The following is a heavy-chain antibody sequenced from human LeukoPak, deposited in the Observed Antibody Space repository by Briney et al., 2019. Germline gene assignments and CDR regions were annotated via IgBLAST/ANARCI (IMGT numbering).Heavy chain of an antibody. CDR3: ARIEGDNSLDY. D-gene: IGHD3-16*01. V-gene: IGHV4-59*08. CDR1: GGSLRSYY. Sequence: SETLSLTCTVSGGSLRSYYWSWIRQPTGKGLGWIGYYSGGTNYNPSLKSRVTISVDTSKNQFSLEMTSVTAADTAVYYCARIEGDNSLDYWGQGTLVTVSS. J-gene: IGHJ4*02. CDR2: YSGGT.